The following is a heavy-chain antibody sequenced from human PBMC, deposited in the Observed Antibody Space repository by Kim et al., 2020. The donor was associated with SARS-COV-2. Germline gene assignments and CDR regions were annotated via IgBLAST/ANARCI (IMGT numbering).Heavy chain of an antibody. Sequence: THYADSVKGKFIISRDNSKNSVSLQMTSLRADDTAVYYCMGAGGYSYWGQGTLVTVSS. V-gene: IGHV3-66*01. D-gene: IGHD1-26*01. J-gene: IGHJ4*02. CDR3: MGAGGYSY. CDR2: T.